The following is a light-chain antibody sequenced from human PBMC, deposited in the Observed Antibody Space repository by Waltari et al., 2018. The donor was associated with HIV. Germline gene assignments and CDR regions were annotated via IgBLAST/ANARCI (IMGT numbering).Light chain of an antibody. Sequence: QSVLTQPPSASGTPGQSVTISCSGSSSNIGSKTVNWYQQLPGTAPKLLIYSDNARPSGVPYGFSGSKSGTSASLAISGLQAEDEADYSCAAWDDSRSGVVFGGGTRLTVL. CDR2: SDN. CDR1: SSNIGSKT. CDR3: AAWDDSRSGVV. V-gene: IGLV1-44*01. J-gene: IGLJ2*01.